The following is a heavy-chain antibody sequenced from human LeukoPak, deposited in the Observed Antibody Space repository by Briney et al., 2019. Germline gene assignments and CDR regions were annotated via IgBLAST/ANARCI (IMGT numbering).Heavy chain of an antibody. V-gene: IGHV4-59*01. CDR2: ISYSGNT. Sequence: PSETLSLTCTVSRXSISSFYGSWIRQPPGKGLEWIGYISYSGNTKYNPSLKSRVTISVDTSKNQFSLKLSCVTAADTAVYCCARDYGGKFDYWGQGILVTVSS. J-gene: IGHJ4*02. CDR3: ARDYGGKFDY. CDR1: RXSISSFY. D-gene: IGHD4-23*01.